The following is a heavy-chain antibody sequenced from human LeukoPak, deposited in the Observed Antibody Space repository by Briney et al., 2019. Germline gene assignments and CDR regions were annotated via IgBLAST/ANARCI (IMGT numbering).Heavy chain of an antibody. Sequence: PGGSLRLSCTASGFTFSSYAMSWVRQAPGKGLEWVSAISGSGGSTYYADSVKGRFTISRDNSKNTLYLQMNSLRAEDTAVYYCAKESNIVVVPAAIDTDAFDIWGQGTMVTVSS. CDR1: GFTFSSYA. CDR3: AKESNIVVVPAAIDTDAFDI. CDR2: ISGSGGST. D-gene: IGHD2-2*02. V-gene: IGHV3-23*01. J-gene: IGHJ3*02.